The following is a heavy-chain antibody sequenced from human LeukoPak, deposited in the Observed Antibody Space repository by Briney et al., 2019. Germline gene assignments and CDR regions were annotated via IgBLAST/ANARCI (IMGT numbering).Heavy chain of an antibody. J-gene: IGHJ4*02. D-gene: IGHD1-14*01. CDR2: IYHSGST. Sequence: SETLSLTCTVSGYSISSGYYWGWIRQPPGKGLEWIGSIYHSGSTYYNPSLKSRVTISVDTSKNQFSLKLSSVTAADTAVYYCARGYLPDYWGQGTLVTVSS. CDR1: GYSISSGYY. CDR3: ARGYLPDY. V-gene: IGHV4-38-2*02.